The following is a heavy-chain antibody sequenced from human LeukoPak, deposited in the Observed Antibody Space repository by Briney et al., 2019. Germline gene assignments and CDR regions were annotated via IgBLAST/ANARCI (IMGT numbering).Heavy chain of an antibody. Sequence: PGGSLRLSCAASGFTFSSYEMNWVRQAPGKRLEWVSYISSSGSTIYYADSVKGRFTISRDNAKNSLYLQMNSLRAEDTAVYYCARDYAYYGSGSYEQWFDPWGQGTLVTVSS. J-gene: IGHJ5*02. CDR1: GFTFSSYE. V-gene: IGHV3-48*03. CDR3: ARDYAYYGSGSYEQWFDP. CDR2: ISSSGSTI. D-gene: IGHD3-10*01.